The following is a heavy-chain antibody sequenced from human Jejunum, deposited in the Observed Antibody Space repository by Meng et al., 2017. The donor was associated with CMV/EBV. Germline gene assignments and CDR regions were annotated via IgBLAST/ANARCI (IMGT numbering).Heavy chain of an antibody. CDR1: GGSFSGYY. Sequence: QVQLREWVAGLLKPSETLSLPCAVYGGSFSGYYWSWIRQPPGKGLEWIGEINYRGSTNYSPSLKSRVTMSLDTSKNQFSLKLTSVTAADTAMYYCARCPRDDDSGYWFFDNWGQGTLVTVSS. D-gene: IGHD3-22*01. CDR3: ARCPRDDDSGYWFFDN. V-gene: IGHV4-34*01. CDR2: INYRGST. J-gene: IGHJ4*02.